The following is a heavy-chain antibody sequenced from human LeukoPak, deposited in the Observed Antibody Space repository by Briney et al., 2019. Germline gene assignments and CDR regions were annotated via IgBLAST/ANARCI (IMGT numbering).Heavy chain of an antibody. CDR2: ISSSSSTT. CDR3: ARDNPGYSSGWYGAFDV. J-gene: IGHJ3*01. CDR1: GFTFSSYW. D-gene: IGHD6-19*01. V-gene: IGHV3-48*01. Sequence: GGPLRLSCAASGFTFSSYWMSWVRQAPGKGLEWVSYISSSSSTTYYADSVKGRFTISSDSAKNSLYLQMNSLRVEDTAVYYCARDNPGYSSGWYGAFDVWGQGTMVTVSS.